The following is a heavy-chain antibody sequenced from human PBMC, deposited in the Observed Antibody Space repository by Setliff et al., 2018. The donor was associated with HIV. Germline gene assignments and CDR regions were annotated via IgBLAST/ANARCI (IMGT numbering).Heavy chain of an antibody. CDR2: IHHSGRT. D-gene: IGHD6-13*01. CDR1: GGTFSDYS. CDR3: ARGVAAAGL. Sequence: SETLSLTCAVYGGTFSDYSWTWIRRPPGKGLEWIGEIHHSGRTEYNPSLTSRISMSVDSSKNQFSLRMSSVAAADTAVYYSARGVAAAGLWGQGTLVTVAS. V-gene: IGHV4-34*01. J-gene: IGHJ4*02.